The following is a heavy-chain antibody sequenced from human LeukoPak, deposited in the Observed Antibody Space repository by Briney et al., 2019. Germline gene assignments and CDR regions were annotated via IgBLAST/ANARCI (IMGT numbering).Heavy chain of an antibody. J-gene: IGHJ6*02. D-gene: IGHD3-10*01. Sequence: ASVKVSCKASGYTFTGYYMHWVRQAPGQGLEWMGWINPNSGGTNYAQKFQGRVTMTRDTSISTAYMELSRLRPDDTAVYYCARLWTSYSGMDVWGQGTTVTVSS. CDR3: ARLWTSYSGMDV. CDR1: GYTFTGYY. V-gene: IGHV1-2*02. CDR2: INPNSGGT.